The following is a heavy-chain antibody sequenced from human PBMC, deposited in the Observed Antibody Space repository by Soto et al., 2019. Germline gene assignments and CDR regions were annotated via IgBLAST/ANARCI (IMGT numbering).Heavy chain of an antibody. V-gene: IGHV4-31*03. Sequence: PSETLSLTCIVSGASISSGGFYWSWVRQHPGKGLEWIGFFYDSGNTYYDASLKSRLTISVDRSNNQFSLKLASVTAADTAVYYXARGPRLLGESFYYGMDVWGQGTTVTVSS. D-gene: IGHD2-15*01. CDR3: ARGPRLLGESFYYGMDV. J-gene: IGHJ6*02. CDR1: GASISSGGFY. CDR2: FYDSGNT.